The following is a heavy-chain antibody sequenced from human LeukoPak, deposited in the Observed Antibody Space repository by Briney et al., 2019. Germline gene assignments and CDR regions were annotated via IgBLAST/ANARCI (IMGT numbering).Heavy chain of an antibody. CDR1: GFTFDDYA. V-gene: IGHV4-59*08. J-gene: IGHJ2*01. D-gene: IGHD1-26*01. CDR3: ARRGGNGDWYFDL. CDR2: IHYIEST. Sequence: GSLRLSCAASGFTFDDYAMHWVRQAPGKGLEWIGYIHYIESTNSNPSLKSRVTISVDTSKNQFSLKLSSVTAADTAVYYCARRGGNGDWYFDLWGRGTLVTVSS.